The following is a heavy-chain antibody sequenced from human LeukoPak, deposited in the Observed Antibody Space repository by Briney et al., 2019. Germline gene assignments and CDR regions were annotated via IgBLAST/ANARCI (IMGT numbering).Heavy chain of an antibody. CDR1: GGSFSGYY. CDR2: INHSGST. V-gene: IGHV4-34*01. D-gene: IGHD3-10*01. CDR3: ARRRSLWFGELFP. Sequence: SETLSLTCAVYGGSFSGYYWSWIRQPPAKGLEWIGEINHSGSTTYNPSLKSRVTISVDPPKNQSSLKLSSVPAADPAVNYCARRRSLWFGELFPWGHGTLVTVSS. J-gene: IGHJ5*02.